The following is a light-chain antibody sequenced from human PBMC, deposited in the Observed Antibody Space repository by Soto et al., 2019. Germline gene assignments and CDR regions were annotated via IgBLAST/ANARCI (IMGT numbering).Light chain of an antibody. CDR2: AAS. CDR1: QSVSSD. V-gene: IGKV1-17*01. CDR3: QQHTGWPWT. J-gene: IGKJ1*01. Sequence: EIQITQSPSPLSASDGDRVTIPCRASQSVSSDLNWYQQKAGKAPKVLIYAASSLQSGVPSRFSGSGSGTEFTLTISSLQPDDFATYYCQQHTGWPWTFGLGTKVDI.